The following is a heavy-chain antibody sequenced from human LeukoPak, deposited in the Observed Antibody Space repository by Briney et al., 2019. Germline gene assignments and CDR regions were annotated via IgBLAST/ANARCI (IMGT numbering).Heavy chain of an antibody. J-gene: IGHJ4*02. Sequence: GGSLRLSCAASEFSVGSNYMTWVRQAPGKGLEWVSLIYSGGSMYYADSVKGRFTISRDNSKNTLYLQMNSLRAEDTAVYYCAREKRPAAMGRGLGYWGQGTLITVSS. V-gene: IGHV3-66*01. CDR3: AREKRPAAMGRGLGY. CDR2: IYSGGSM. CDR1: EFSVGSNY. D-gene: IGHD2-2*01.